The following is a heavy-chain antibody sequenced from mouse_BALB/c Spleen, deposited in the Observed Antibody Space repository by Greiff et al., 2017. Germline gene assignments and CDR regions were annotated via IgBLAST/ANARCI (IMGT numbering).Heavy chain of an antibody. CDR3: ARGEDTATGFAY. D-gene: IGHD1-2*01. V-gene: IGHV1-4*01. CDR2: INPSSGYT. Sequence: QVQLQQSGADLARPGASVKMSCKASGYTFTSYTMHWVKQRPGQGLEWIGYINPSSGYTNYNQKFKDKATLTADKSSSTAYMQLSSLTSEDSAVYYCARGEDTATGFAYWGQGTLVTVSA. CDR1: GYTFTSYT. J-gene: IGHJ3*01.